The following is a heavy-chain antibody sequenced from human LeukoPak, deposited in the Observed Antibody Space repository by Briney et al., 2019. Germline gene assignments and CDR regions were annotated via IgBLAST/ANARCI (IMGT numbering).Heavy chain of an antibody. D-gene: IGHD5-18*01. CDR3: ARVELQLWLDV. CDR2: INHGGKT. J-gene: IGHJ6*02. Sequence: SETLSLTCAVYGGSFSGYYWSWIRQPPGKGLEWIGEINHGGKTNYNPSLKSRVTMSVDTSNNQFSLRLSSMTAADTAVYYCARVELQLWLDVWGQGTTVTVSS. CDR1: GGSFSGYY. V-gene: IGHV4-34*01.